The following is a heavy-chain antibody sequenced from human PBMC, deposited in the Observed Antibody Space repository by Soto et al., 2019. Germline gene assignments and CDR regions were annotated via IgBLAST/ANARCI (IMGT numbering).Heavy chain of an antibody. CDR2: ITAISGSA. Sequence: SVKVSCKDSGGSIRNYSISWVEQAPGQGREWMGGITAISGSAQYAQKFQDRVTITADESTGTAYMELSSLRSEDTAVYYCAKDLSTSGYHYGMDVWGQGTTVTVSS. CDR3: AKDLSTSGYHYGMDV. CDR1: GGSIRNYS. V-gene: IGHV1-69*13. J-gene: IGHJ6*02.